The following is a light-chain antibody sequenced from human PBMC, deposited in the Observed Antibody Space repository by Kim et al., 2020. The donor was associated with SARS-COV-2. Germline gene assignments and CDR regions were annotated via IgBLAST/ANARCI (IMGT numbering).Light chain of an antibody. CDR1: SLRNYY. J-gene: IGLJ3*02. V-gene: IGLV3-19*01. CDR2: GKY. CDR3: NSRDSSGDHVV. Sequence: AWGPTVRLKCQGDSLRNYYATWYQQRPGQAPVLVLYGKYNRPSGIPDRFSGSASGNTASLTITGAQAEDEADYYCNSRDSSGDHVVFGGGTQLTVL.